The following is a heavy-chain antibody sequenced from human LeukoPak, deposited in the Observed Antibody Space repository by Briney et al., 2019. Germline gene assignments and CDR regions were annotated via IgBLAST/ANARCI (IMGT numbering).Heavy chain of an antibody. J-gene: IGHJ4*02. V-gene: IGHV3-21*04. CDR1: GFTFNSYS. Sequence: PGGSLRLSCAASGFTFNSYSMNWVRQAPGKGLEWVSSISSSSSYIYYADSVRGRFTISRDNSRNTLFLQMNSLRVEDTAIYHCAKAGAGGSSYDYWGQGTLVTVSS. CDR3: AKAGAGGSSYDY. CDR2: ISSSSSYI. D-gene: IGHD3-16*01.